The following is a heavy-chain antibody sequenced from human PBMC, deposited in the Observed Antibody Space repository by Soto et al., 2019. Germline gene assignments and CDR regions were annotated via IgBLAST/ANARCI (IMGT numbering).Heavy chain of an antibody. Sequence: PGGSLRLSCAASGFTFSSYSMNWVRQAPGKGLEWVSYISSSSSTIYYADTVKGRFTISRDNAKNSLYLQMNSLRAEDKAVYYCARDFSHYDFWSGYDYWGQGTLVTVSS. CDR2: ISSSSSTI. V-gene: IGHV3-48*01. CDR3: ARDFSHYDFWSGYDY. D-gene: IGHD3-3*01. J-gene: IGHJ4*02. CDR1: GFTFSSYS.